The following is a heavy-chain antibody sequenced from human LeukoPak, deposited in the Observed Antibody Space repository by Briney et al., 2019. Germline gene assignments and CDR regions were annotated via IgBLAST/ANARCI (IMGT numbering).Heavy chain of an antibody. J-gene: IGHJ4*02. D-gene: IGHD1-26*01. V-gene: IGHV4-59*01. CDR1: RGSISNAY. CDR3: ARGDPSGRPGIGFDY. CDR2: FHDSEGT. Sequence: SETLSLTCTVSRGSISNAYWSWIRQPPGKGLEWIGHFHDSEGTNYNPSLKSRASISVDTSKNQFSLMLTSVTAADTAVYYCARGDPSGRPGIGFDYWGQGTLVTVSS.